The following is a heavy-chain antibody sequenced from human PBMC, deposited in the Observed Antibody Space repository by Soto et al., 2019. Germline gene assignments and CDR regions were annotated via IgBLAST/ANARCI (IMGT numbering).Heavy chain of an antibody. D-gene: IGHD6-13*01. CDR1: GFTFSNAW. Sequence: EVQLVESGGGLVKPGGSLRLSCAASGFTFSNAWMSWVRQAPGKGLEWVGRIKSKTDGGTTDYAAPVKGRFTISRDDSKSTLYLQMNSLKTEDTAVYYCTTLKSSSWSYYYYYYGMDVWGQGTTVTVSS. V-gene: IGHV3-15*01. J-gene: IGHJ6*02. CDR3: TTLKSSSWSYYYYYYGMDV. CDR2: IKSKTDGGTT.